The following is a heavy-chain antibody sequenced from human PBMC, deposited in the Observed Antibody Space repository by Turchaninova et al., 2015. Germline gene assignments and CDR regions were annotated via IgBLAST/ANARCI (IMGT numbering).Heavy chain of an antibody. J-gene: IGHJ4*02. V-gene: IGHV3-7*01. CDR3: AGGHSGSSGIY. CDR1: GFTFRNYW. D-gene: IGHD6-6*01. CDR2: MNPDGSDK. Sequence: EVQLVESGGDLVQPGGSLRLSCVASGFTFRNYWMSWVRQDPGKGLEWVANMNPDGSDKYYADSVKGRFTASRDNAKNSLYLQMNSLRAEDTAVYYCAGGHSGSSGIYWGQGTLVTVSS.